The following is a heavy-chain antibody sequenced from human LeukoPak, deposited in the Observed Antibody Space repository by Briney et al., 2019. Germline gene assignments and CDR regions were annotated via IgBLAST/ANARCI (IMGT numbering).Heavy chain of an antibody. D-gene: IGHD3-9*01. CDR1: GYTFTSYA. J-gene: IGHJ4*02. V-gene: IGHV7-4-1*02. CDR2: INTNTGNP. CDR3: ARGHVLRYFDWLLYPRQFDY. Sequence: ASVKVSCKASGYTFTSYAMNWVRQAPGQGLEWMGWINTNTGNPTYAQGFTGRFVFSLDTSVSTAYLQISSLKAEDTAVYYCARGHVLRYFDWLLYPRQFDYWGQGTLVTVSS.